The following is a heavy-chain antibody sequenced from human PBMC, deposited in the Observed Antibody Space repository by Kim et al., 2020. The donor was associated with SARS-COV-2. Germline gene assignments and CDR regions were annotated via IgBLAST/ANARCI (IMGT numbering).Heavy chain of an antibody. Sequence: TIYYADAVKGRFTIARDNAKNSLYLQMNSLRAEDTAVYYCASYSNYVGDYWGQGTLVTVSS. V-gene: IGHV3-11*01. D-gene: IGHD4-4*01. J-gene: IGHJ4*02. CDR2: TI. CDR3: ASYSNYVGDY.